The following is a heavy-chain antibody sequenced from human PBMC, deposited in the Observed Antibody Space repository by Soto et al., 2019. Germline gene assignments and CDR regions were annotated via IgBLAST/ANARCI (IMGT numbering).Heavy chain of an antibody. Sequence: EVQLVESGGDLVKPGGSLRLSCEDSGFTFSSYSLIWVRQAPGKGLEWVSAISRDSIYIFYADSVRGRFTISRDNAKKSVYLQMDSLSAEDTAVYYFARGGLKITRHLDYWGQGTLVTVSS. J-gene: IGHJ4*02. D-gene: IGHD3-10*01. CDR1: GFTFSSYS. CDR3: ARGGLKITRHLDY. V-gene: IGHV3-21*04. CDR2: ISRDSIYI.